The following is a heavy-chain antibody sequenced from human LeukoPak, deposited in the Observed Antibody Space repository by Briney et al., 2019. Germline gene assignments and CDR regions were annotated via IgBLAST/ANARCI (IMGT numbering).Heavy chain of an antibody. CDR1: GYSISSGYY. CDR3: ARTHCNSISCFKFPFDY. J-gene: IGHJ4*02. D-gene: IGHD2-2*01. V-gene: IGHV4-38-2*02. Sequence: SETLSLTCTVSGYSISSGYYWGWIRQPPGKGLEWIGSIYHTGSTYYNPSLKSRVTISVDTSTNQFSLKLSSVTAADTAVYYCARTHCNSISCFKFPFDYWGQGTLVTVSS. CDR2: IYHTGST.